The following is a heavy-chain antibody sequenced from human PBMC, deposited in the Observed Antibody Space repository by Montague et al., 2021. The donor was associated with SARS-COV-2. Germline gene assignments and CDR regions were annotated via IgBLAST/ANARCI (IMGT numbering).Heavy chain of an antibody. Sequence: SETLSLTCSVSGGSISSDYWSWIRQSPGKGLEWIGYIYYRGTTNYNPSLKSRVTFSVDTSKNQFSLKLISVTAADTAVYICAREDRWNWFDPWGQGVLVTVSS. J-gene: IGHJ5*02. CDR1: GGSISSDY. V-gene: IGHV4-59*01. CDR2: IYYRGTT. D-gene: IGHD5-24*01. CDR3: AREDRWNWFDP.